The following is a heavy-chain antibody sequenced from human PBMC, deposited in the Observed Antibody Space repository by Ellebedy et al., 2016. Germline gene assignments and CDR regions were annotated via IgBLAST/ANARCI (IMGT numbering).Heavy chain of an antibody. D-gene: IGHD4-17*01. CDR2: INHSGST. Sequence: SETLSLTXAVYGGSFSGYYWSWIRQPPGKGLEWIGEINHSGSTNYNPSLKSRVTISVDTSKNQFSLKLSSVTAADTAVYYCASRLRDAFDIWGQGTMVTVSS. J-gene: IGHJ3*02. CDR1: GGSFSGYY. CDR3: ASRLRDAFDI. V-gene: IGHV4-34*01.